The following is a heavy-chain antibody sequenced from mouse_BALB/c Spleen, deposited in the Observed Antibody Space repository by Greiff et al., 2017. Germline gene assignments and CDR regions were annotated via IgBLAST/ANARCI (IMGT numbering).Heavy chain of an antibody. D-gene: IGHD2-14*01. J-gene: IGHJ4*01. CDR2: INPSNGGT. CDR1: GYTFTSYY. V-gene: IGHV1S81*02. CDR3: TRGEVRDYAMDY. Sequence: QVQLKQPGAELVKPGASVKLSCKASGYTFTSYYMYWVKQRPGQGLEWIGGINPSNGGTNFNEKFKSKATLTVDKSSSTAYMQLSSLTSEDSAVYYCTRGEVRDYAMDYWGQGTSVTVSS.